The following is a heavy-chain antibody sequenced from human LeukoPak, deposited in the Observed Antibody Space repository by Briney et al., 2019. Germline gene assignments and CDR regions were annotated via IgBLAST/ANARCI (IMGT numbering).Heavy chain of an antibody. CDR1: GFTFRSYA. CDR3: AKDRITIFGVAKGSFDY. Sequence: PGGXLRLSCAASGFTFRSYAMSWVRQAPGKGLEWVSAISGSGNNTNYADSVKGRFTISRDSSKNTVYMQMNSLRAEDTAVYYCAKDRITIFGVAKGSFDYWGQGTLVTVSS. D-gene: IGHD3-3*01. CDR2: ISGSGNNT. V-gene: IGHV3-23*01. J-gene: IGHJ4*02.